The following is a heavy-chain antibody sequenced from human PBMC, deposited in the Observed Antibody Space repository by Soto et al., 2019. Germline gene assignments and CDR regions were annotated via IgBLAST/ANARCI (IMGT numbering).Heavy chain of an antibody. Sequence: QVQLQESGPGLVKPSGTLSLTCAVSGGSISSSNWWSWVRQPPGKGLEWIGEIYHSGSTNYNPSLKSRVTISVDTSKNQFSLKLSSVTAADTAVYYCARDHDYTQIVVVPAAMRGWLDYWGQGTLVTVSS. CDR2: IYHSGST. CDR3: ARDHDYTQIVVVPAAMRGWLDY. V-gene: IGHV4-4*02. J-gene: IGHJ4*02. D-gene: IGHD2-2*01. CDR1: GGSISSSNW.